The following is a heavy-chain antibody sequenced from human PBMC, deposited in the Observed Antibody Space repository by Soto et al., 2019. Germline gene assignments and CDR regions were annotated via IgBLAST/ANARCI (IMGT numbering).Heavy chain of an antibody. J-gene: IGHJ4*02. CDR1: GYTFTGFY. D-gene: IGHD4-17*01. Sequence: QVQLVQSGAEVKKPGASVKVSCKASGYTFTGFYMHWVRQAPGQGLEWMGWINPKSGDTEYAQNFQGWVTMTRDTSISTAYIELSRLIFGDTAVYYCASVGSTVTREFDYWGQGNLVSVSS. CDR2: INPKSGDT. CDR3: ASVGSTVTREFDY. V-gene: IGHV1-2*04.